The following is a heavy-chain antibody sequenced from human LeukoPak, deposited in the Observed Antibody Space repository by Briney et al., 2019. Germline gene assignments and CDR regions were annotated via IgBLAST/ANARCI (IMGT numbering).Heavy chain of an antibody. CDR3: AKAFRARQYYYDSSGFDY. J-gene: IGHJ4*02. V-gene: IGHV3-9*01. D-gene: IGHD3-22*01. CDR2: ISWNSGSI. Sequence: GGSLRLSCAASGFTFDDYAMHWVRQAPGKGLEWVSGISWNSGSIGNADSVKGRFTISRDNAKNSLYLQMNSLRAEDTALYYCAKAFRARQYYYDSSGFDYWGQGTLVTVSS. CDR1: GFTFDDYA.